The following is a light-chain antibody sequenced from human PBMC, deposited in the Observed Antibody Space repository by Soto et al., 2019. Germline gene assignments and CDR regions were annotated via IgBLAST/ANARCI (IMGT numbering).Light chain of an antibody. J-gene: IGLJ7*01. V-gene: IGLV1-44*01. CDR2: SNN. CDR1: SSNIGSNT. Sequence: QSVLTQPPSASGTPGQRVTISCSGSSSNIGSNTVNWYQQHPGTAPKLLIYSNNQRPSGVPDRFSGSKSATSASLAISALQSEDEADYYCAAWDDSLNGPVFGGGTQLTVL. CDR3: AAWDDSLNGPV.